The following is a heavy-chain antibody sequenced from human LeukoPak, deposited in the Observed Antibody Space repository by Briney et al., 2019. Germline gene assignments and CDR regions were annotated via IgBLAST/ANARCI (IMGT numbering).Heavy chain of an antibody. D-gene: IGHD4-11*01. J-gene: IGHJ4*02. Sequence: PGGSLRLSGAASGFTFSAYSMNWVRQAPEKGQEWVSYIGSSSSPIYYADSVKGRFTISRDNAKNSLYLQMDSLRAEDTAVYYCARDQAYSFDYWGQGTLVTVSS. V-gene: IGHV3-48*01. CDR1: GFTFSAYS. CDR2: IGSSSSPI. CDR3: ARDQAYSFDY.